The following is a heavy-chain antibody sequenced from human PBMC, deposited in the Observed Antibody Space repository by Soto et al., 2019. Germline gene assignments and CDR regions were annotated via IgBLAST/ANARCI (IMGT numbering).Heavy chain of an antibody. CDR3: ARVNVMVVAGSKFEY. CDR1: VYSIIIGSY. CDR2: IYHGGTT. V-gene: IGHV4-38-2*02. D-gene: IGHD6-19*01. J-gene: IGHJ4*01. Sequence: PSSTXSLTCTVSVYSIIIGSYCACIRQPPGKGPEWIASIYHGGTTFYNPSLKSRITISVDTSNNQFSLKLTSVTAADTAVYYCARVNVMVVAGSKFEYWGHGTLV.